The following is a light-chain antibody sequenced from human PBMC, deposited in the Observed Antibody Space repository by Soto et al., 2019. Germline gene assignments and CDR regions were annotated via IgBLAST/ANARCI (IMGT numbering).Light chain of an antibody. CDR1: QSISSY. V-gene: IGKV1-39*01. J-gene: IGKJ3*01. Sequence: DIQMTQSPSSLSASVGDRVTITCRASQSISSYLNWYQQKPGKAPKLLIYAASSLPSGVPSRFCGSGSGTDFTFTISSLQTEDFATYYCQQSYSTLGTFGPGTKVDIK. CDR2: AAS. CDR3: QQSYSTLGT.